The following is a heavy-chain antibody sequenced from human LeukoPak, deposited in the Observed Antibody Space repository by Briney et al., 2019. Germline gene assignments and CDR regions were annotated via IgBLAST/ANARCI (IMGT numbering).Heavy chain of an antibody. Sequence: PSETLSLTCTVSGGSITSSNSCWAWVRQPPGKGLEWIASIYCSGTTYYNPSLKSRITISGDTSRNQFSLTLTSETASDTAVYYCASRHQGSGSYYSDWGQGILVTVSS. CDR1: GGSITSSNSC. V-gene: IGHV4-39*01. D-gene: IGHD3-10*01. J-gene: IGHJ4*02. CDR3: ASRHQGSGSYYSD. CDR2: IYCSGTT.